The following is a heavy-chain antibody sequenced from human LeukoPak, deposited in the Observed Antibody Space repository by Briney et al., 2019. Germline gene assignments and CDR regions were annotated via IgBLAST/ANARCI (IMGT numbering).Heavy chain of an antibody. V-gene: IGHV3-33*01. D-gene: IGHD3-16*01. CDR1: GFTFSNYG. CDR2: IWYDGNNK. Sequence: GGSLRLSCTASGFTFSNYGMHWVRQAPGKGLEWVAVIWYDGNNKSYADSVKGRFTISRDNSKNTLYLQMNSLRAEDTALYYCAREFTYAYDYWGQGTLVTVSS. J-gene: IGHJ4*02. CDR3: AREFTYAYDY.